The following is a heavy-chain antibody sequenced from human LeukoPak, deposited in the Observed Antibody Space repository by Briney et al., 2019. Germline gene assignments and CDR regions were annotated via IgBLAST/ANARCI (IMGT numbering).Heavy chain of an antibody. CDR3: ARVPVATWRYYFDY. Sequence: SVKVSCKASGGTFSSYAISWVRQAPGQGLEWMGRIIPILGIANYAQKFPGRVTITADKSTSTAYMELSSLRSEDTAVYYCARVPVATWRYYFDYWGQGTLVTVSS. J-gene: IGHJ4*02. CDR1: GGTFSSYA. D-gene: IGHD5-12*01. CDR2: IIPILGIA. V-gene: IGHV1-69*04.